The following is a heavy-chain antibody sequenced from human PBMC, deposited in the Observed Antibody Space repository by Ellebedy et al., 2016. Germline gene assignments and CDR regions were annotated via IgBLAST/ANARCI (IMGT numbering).Heavy chain of an antibody. D-gene: IGHD6-13*01. V-gene: IGHV3-48*04. CDR1: GFSLSSHS. CDR2: SSRSYGTT. J-gene: IGHJ6*02. Sequence: GESLKISCAASGFSLSSHSMNWVRQAPGKGLEWVAYSSRSYGTTYYADSVQGRFTISRDNAENSVSLQMNSLRAEDTAVYYCARDPDSSSWYGPGMDVWGQGTTVTVSS. CDR3: ARDPDSSSWYGPGMDV.